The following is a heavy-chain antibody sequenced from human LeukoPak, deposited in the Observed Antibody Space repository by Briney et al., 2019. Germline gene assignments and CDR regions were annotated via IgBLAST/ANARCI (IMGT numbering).Heavy chain of an antibody. CDR3: ASCRDGYNYGDAFDI. CDR1: GYSFTSYW. D-gene: IGHD5-24*01. CDR2: IYPGDSDT. J-gene: IGHJ3*02. Sequence: GESLKISCKGSGYSFTSYWIGWVRQMPGKGLEWMGIIYPGDSDTRYSPSFQGQVTISADKSISTAYLQWSSLKASDTDMYYCASCRDGYNYGDAFDIWGQGTMVTVSS. V-gene: IGHV5-51*01.